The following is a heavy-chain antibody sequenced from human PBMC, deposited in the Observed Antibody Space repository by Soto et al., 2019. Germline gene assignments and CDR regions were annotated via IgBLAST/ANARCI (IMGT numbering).Heavy chain of an antibody. D-gene: IGHD6-13*01. CDR2: INPNSGGT. Sequence: VKVSCKASGYTFTGYYMHWVRQAPGQGLEWMGWINPNSGGTNYAQKFQGWVTMTRDTSISTAYMELSRLRSDDTAVYYCARGDRIAAAGTQHYYYYGMDVWGQGTTVTVSS. V-gene: IGHV1-2*04. J-gene: IGHJ6*02. CDR1: GYTFTGYY. CDR3: ARGDRIAAAGTQHYYYYGMDV.